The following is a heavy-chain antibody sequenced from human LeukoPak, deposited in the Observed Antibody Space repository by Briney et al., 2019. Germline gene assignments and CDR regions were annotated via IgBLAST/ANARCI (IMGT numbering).Heavy chain of an antibody. CDR2: ITSDGSNT. V-gene: IGHV3-74*01. Sequence: GGSLRLSCAASGITFSSYWMHWVRQAPGKGLVWVSRITSDGSNTNYADSVKGRFTISRDNAKNTLYLHMNSLRAEDTAVYYCARGGRIQLERRGYFDYWGQGPRSPSPQ. CDR1: GITFSSYW. CDR3: ARGGRIQLERRGYFDY. J-gene: IGHJ4*03. D-gene: IGHD1-1*01.